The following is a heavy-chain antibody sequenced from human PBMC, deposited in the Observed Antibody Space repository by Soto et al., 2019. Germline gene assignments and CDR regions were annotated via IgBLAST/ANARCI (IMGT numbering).Heavy chain of an antibody. CDR3: ARASEGDYFDY. Sequence: QVQLVESGGGVVQPGRSLRLSCAASGFTFSSYAMHWVRQAPGKGLEWVAVISVDGSNKYYADSVKGRFTISRDNSKNTLYLRMNSLRADDTAVYYWARASEGDYFDYWGQGTLVTVSS. J-gene: IGHJ4*02. V-gene: IGHV3-30-3*01. CDR2: ISVDGSNK. CDR1: GFTFSSYA.